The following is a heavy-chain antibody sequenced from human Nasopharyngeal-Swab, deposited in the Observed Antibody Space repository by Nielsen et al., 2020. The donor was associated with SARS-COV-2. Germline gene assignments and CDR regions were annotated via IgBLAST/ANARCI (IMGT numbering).Heavy chain of an antibody. J-gene: IGHJ6*02. V-gene: IGHV3-7*01. CDR2: IKQDGSEK. CDR3: ARVSRYYDILTGYYAEDGMDV. D-gene: IGHD3-9*01. Sequence: VRQAPGKGLEWVASIKQDGSEKYYVDSVKGRFTISRDNAKNSLYLQMNSLRAEDTAVYYCARVSRYYDILTGYYAEDGMDVWGQGTTVTVSS.